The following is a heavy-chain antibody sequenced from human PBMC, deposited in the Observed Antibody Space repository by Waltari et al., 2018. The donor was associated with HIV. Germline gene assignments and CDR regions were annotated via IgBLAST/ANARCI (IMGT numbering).Heavy chain of an antibody. J-gene: IGHJ3*02. CDR3: ARVGEMDKGKTFSREGFDI. CDR1: GGSIINYY. D-gene: IGHD2-2*03. Sequence: QVQLQESGPGLVKPSATLSPTCSVSGGSIINYYLTWVRQPAGRGLEWIGRIDSTGNSQYSPSLTSRVTMSVDTSKNQFSLRLISVTAADTAVYYCARVGEMDKGKTFSREGFDIWGQGTMVIVSS. CDR2: IDSTGNS. V-gene: IGHV4-4*07.